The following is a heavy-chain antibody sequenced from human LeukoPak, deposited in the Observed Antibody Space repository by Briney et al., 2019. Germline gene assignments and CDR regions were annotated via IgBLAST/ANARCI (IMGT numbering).Heavy chain of an antibody. V-gene: IGHV3-49*03. CDR3: TRANQPYVLLWFGESLPYFDY. Sequence: GGSLRLSCTASGFTFGDYAMSWFRQAPGKGLEWVGFIRSKAYGGTTEYAASVKGRFTISRDDSKSIAYLQMNSLKTEDTAVYYCTRANQPYVLLWFGESLPYFDYWGQGTLVTVSS. CDR1: GFTFGDYA. J-gene: IGHJ4*02. CDR2: IRSKAYGGTT. D-gene: IGHD3-10*01.